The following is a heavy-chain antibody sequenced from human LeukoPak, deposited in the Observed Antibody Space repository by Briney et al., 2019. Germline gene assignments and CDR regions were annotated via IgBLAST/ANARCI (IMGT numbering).Heavy chain of an antibody. D-gene: IGHD3-10*01. CDR3: AKGDYYDFDY. CDR1: GFTFSSYA. CDR2: ISGSGGST. V-gene: IGHV3-23*01. J-gene: IGHJ4*02. Sequence: PGGSLRLSCAASGFTFSSYAMSWVRQAPGKGLEWVSAISGSGGSTYYAASVKGRFTVSRDHSKSTLYLQMNSLRAEDTAVYYCAKGDYYDFDYWGQGTLVTVSS.